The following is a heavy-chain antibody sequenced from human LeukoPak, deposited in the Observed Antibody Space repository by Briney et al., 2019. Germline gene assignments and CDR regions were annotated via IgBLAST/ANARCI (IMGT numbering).Heavy chain of an antibody. V-gene: IGHV1-69*06. CDR2: IIPIFGTA. J-gene: IGHJ4*02. CDR3: ARDGGRCGYSSGWCLFDY. CDR1: GGTFSGYA. Sequence: SVKVSCKASGGTFSGYAISWVRQAPGQGLEWMGRIIPIFGTANYAQKFQGRVTITADKSTSTAYMELSSLRSEDTAVYYCARDGGRCGYSSGWCLFDYWGQGTLVTVSS. D-gene: IGHD6-19*01.